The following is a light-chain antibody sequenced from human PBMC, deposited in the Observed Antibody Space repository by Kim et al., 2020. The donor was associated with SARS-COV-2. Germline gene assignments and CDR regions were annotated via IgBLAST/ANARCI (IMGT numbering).Light chain of an antibody. Sequence: SAAVGDGVTITCRASEDISKALAWCQQKPGKAPNLLIYGAATLQSGVPSRFSGSGSGTEFTRTISSLQPEDFATYYCQQLNSFPWTFGQGTKLEI. V-gene: IGKV1-9*01. CDR1: EDISKA. J-gene: IGKJ1*01. CDR3: QQLNSFPWT. CDR2: GAA.